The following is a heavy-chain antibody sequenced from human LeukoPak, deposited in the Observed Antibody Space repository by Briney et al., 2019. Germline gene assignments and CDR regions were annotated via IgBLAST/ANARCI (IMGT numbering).Heavy chain of an antibody. D-gene: IGHD2-2*01. CDR3: ARAASFFYCSSTTCYLDH. V-gene: IGHV3-21*01. CDR2: ISSSSDYI. CDR1: GGTFSNYH. Sequence: GGSLRLSCAASGGTFSNYHMNWVRQAPGRGLEWVSSISSSSDYIYYADSVKGRFTISRDDAKNSLYLQMNSLRVEDTAVYYCARAASFFYCSSTTCYLDHWGQGALVTVSS. J-gene: IGHJ5*02.